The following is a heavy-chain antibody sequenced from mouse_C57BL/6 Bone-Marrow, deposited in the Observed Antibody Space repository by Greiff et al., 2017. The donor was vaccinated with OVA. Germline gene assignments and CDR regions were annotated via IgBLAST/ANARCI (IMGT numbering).Heavy chain of an antibody. CDR2: IHPNSGST. D-gene: IGHD2-1*01. CDR3: ARPGNYDAMDY. Sequence: VQLQQSGAELVKPGASVKLSCKASGYTFTSYWMHWVKQRPGQGLEWIGMIHPNSGSTNYNEKFKSKATLTVDKSSSTAYMQLSSLTSEDSAVYYCARPGNYDAMDYWGQGTSVTVSS. J-gene: IGHJ4*01. V-gene: IGHV1-64*01. CDR1: GYTFTSYW.